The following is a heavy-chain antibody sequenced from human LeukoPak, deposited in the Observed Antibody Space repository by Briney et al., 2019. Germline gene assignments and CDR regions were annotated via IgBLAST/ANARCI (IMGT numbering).Heavy chain of an antibody. D-gene: IGHD3-22*01. J-gene: IGHJ4*02. CDR1: GFTVSSNY. CDR2: IYSGGST. CDR3: AKSDDYYDSSGYVGY. Sequence: PGGSLRLSCAASGFTVSSNYMSWVRQAPGKGLEWVSVIYSGGSTYYADSVKGRFTISRDNSKNTLYLQMNSLRAEDTAVYYCAKSDDYYDSSGYVGYWGQGTLVTVSS. V-gene: IGHV3-53*01.